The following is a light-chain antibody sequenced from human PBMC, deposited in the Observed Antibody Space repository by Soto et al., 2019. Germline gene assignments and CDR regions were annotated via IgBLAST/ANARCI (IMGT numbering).Light chain of an antibody. CDR3: QQYGSSLWT. V-gene: IGKV3-20*01. Sequence: IGLTQFPGTLALSPGERATLSWRASQSVSSSYLAWFQHKPGQAPRLLIYGASSRATGIPDRFSGSGSATDFTLAISRLEPEDFAVYYCQQYGSSLWTFGQGTRLEIK. CDR1: QSVSSSY. J-gene: IGKJ5*01. CDR2: GAS.